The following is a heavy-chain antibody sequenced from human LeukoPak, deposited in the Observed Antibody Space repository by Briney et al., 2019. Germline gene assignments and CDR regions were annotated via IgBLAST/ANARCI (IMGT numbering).Heavy chain of an antibody. J-gene: IGHJ5*02. V-gene: IGHV3-23*01. D-gene: IGHD3-22*01. Sequence: PGGSLRLSCVGSGFTFSSYAMTWVRQAPGQGLKWVSAISGSGLTPYYADSVKGRFAISGDNSNSTLSLQMNSLRAEDTAIYYCAKGVVDYYDSSGYYPSDLWGQGTLVTVSS. CDR3: AKGVVDYYDSSGYYPSDL. CDR2: ISGSGLTP. CDR1: GFTFSSYA.